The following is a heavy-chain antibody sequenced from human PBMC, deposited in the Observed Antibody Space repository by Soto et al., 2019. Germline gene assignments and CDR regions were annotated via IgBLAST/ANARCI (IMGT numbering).Heavy chain of an antibody. CDR2: INAGSGNT. Sequence: ASVKVSSKAAGYTFSTYTMNWVRQAPGQSLEWMGWINAGSGNTKYSQNFQGRVSITRDTSASTVYMELTGLKSEDTAVSYCARDTETTGPRANHSLDIWRQGKTVA. CDR3: ARDTETTGPRANHSLDI. CDR1: GYTFSTYT. J-gene: IGHJ3*02. V-gene: IGHV1-3*01.